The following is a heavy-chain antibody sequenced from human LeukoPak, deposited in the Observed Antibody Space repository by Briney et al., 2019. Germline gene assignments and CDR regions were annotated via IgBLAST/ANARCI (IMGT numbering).Heavy chain of an antibody. D-gene: IGHD6-19*01. J-gene: IGHJ3*01. CDR3: AKVRSALAVAGAFDY. Sequence: PGRSLRLSCAASGFTFSSYGMHWVRQAPGKGLEWVAVISYDGSNKYYADSVKGRFTISRDNSKNTLYLQMNSLRAEDTAVYYCAKVRSALAVAGAFDYWGQGTMVTVSS. CDR2: ISYDGSNK. V-gene: IGHV3-30*18. CDR1: GFTFSSYG.